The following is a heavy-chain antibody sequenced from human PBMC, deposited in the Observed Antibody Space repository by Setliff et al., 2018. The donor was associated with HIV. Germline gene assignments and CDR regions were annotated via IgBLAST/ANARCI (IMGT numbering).Heavy chain of an antibody. Sequence: PGESLKISCQCSGFNFLAHWIGWVRQVPEKGLEWTGIVYPGDSDTRYNPSFEGQVTVSADKTITTAYLQLTSLKASDTAMYFCARLPYYVSGGVFDHWGKGTLVTVSS. CDR3: ARLPYYVSGGVFDH. CDR2: VYPGDSDT. D-gene: IGHD3-10*01. V-gene: IGHV5-51*01. CDR1: GFNFLAHW. J-gene: IGHJ4*02.